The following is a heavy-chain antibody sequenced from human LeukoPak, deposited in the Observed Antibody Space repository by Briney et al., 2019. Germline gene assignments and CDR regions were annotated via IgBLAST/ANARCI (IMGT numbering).Heavy chain of an antibody. CDR2: IGGGGVGT. J-gene: IGHJ5*02. Sequence: PGGSLRLSCVASGFTFSSYAMSWVRQAPGKGLEWVSAIGGGGVGTYYADSVKGRFTISRDNSKNTLYLQMNSLRAEDTAVYYCAKAGDGYNWRDPWGQGTLVTVSS. V-gene: IGHV3-23*01. CDR3: AKAGDGYNWRDP. CDR1: GFTFSSYA. D-gene: IGHD5-24*01.